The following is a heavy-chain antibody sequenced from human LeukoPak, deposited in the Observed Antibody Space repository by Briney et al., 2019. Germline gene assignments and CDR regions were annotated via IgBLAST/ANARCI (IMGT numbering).Heavy chain of an antibody. Sequence: PGGSLRLSCAASGFTFSSYSMNWDRQAPGKGLEWVSYISSSSSTIYYADSVKGRFTISRDNSKNTLSLQMNSLRAEDTAVYYCAKLVPSWGQGTLVTVSS. CDR1: GFTFSSYS. CDR3: AKLVPS. V-gene: IGHV3-48*01. CDR2: ISSSSSTI. J-gene: IGHJ5*02. D-gene: IGHD6-13*01.